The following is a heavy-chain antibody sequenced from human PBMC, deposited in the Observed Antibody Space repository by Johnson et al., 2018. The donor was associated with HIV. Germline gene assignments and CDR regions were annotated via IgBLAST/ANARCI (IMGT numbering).Heavy chain of an antibody. CDR1: GFIFSTYA. CDR2: ISYDGSNK. CDR3: ARDRYPRRYFDWLFDAFDI. J-gene: IGHJ3*02. V-gene: IGHV3-30*04. Sequence: QVQLVESGGGVVQPGRSLRLSCAASGFIFSTYAIHWVRQAPGKGLEWVAVISYDGSNKYYADSVKGRFTISRDNSKNTLYLQMNSLRAEDTAVYYCARDRYPRRYFDWLFDAFDIWGQGTMVTVSS. D-gene: IGHD3-9*01.